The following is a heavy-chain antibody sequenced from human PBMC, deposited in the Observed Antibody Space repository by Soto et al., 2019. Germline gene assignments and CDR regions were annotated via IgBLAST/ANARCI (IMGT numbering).Heavy chain of an antibody. CDR2: IYYNGDT. D-gene: IGHD3-3*01. Sequence: QVRLQEAGPKLVRPSQTLSLTCSVSGVSINRGDYYWSWIRQSPGRGLEWIGSIYYNGDTNYNPSLGSRVTMAVDTSNNQFFLDRHSVVAADTAVYFCAREGGDFVQVPYYWGQGTLITVSS. J-gene: IGHJ4*02. CDR1: GVSINRGDYY. CDR3: AREGGDFVQVPYY. V-gene: IGHV4-30-4*01.